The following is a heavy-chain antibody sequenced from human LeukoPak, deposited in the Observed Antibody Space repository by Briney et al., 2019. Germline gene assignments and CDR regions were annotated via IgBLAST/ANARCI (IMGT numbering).Heavy chain of an antibody. Sequence: SETLSLTCTVSGGSISSGGYYWSWIRQHPGKGLEWVGYIYYSGSTYYNPSLKSRVTISVDTSKNQFSLKLSSVTAADTAVYYCAREAHGDFWSGYTDHWGQGTLVTVSS. J-gene: IGHJ4*02. CDR1: GGSISSGGYY. V-gene: IGHV4-31*03. D-gene: IGHD3-3*01. CDR3: AREAHGDFWSGYTDH. CDR2: IYYSGST.